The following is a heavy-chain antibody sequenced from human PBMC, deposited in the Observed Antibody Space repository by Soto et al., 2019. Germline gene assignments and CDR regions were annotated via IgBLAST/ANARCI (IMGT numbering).Heavy chain of an antibody. D-gene: IGHD6-13*01. CDR3: ARGGTKDSGSWFRVLYYGMDV. CDR2: ISAYNGNT. Sequence: QVQLVQSGAEVKKPGASGKVSCKASGYTFTSYGISWVRQAPGQGLEWMGWISAYNGNTNYAQKIQGRVTMTTDTSTSTAYMELRSLRSDDTAVYYCARGGTKDSGSWFRVLYYGMDVWGQGTTVTVSS. J-gene: IGHJ6*02. CDR1: GYTFTSYG. V-gene: IGHV1-18*01.